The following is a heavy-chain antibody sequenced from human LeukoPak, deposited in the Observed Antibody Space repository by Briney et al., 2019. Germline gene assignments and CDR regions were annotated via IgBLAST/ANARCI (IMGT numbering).Heavy chain of an antibody. J-gene: IGHJ4*02. CDR1: GGSISSYY. V-gene: IGHV4-4*07. CDR3: ARERSTTINTYYFDS. Sequence: SETLSLTCTVSGGSISSYYWHWIRQPAGKGLEWIGRMYLSGNTNYNPSLKSRVTMSLDTSTNKFSLQLSSVTAADTAVYYCARERSTTINTYYFDSWGQGTLVTVSS. CDR2: MYLSGNT. D-gene: IGHD4-11*01.